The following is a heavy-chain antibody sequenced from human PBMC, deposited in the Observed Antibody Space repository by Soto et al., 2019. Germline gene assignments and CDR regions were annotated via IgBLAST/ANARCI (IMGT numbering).Heavy chain of an antibody. V-gene: IGHV1-2*02. D-gene: IGHD3-3*01. J-gene: IGHJ4*02. Sequence: ASVKVSCKASRYTFTGYYMHWVRQAPGQGLEWMGWINPNRGGTTYAQRFQGRVTMTTDTSISTAYMELSRLRSDDTAVYYCARSSSGYHVDYWGQGTLVTVSS. CDR2: INPNRGGT. CDR3: ARSSSGYHVDY. CDR1: RYTFTGYY.